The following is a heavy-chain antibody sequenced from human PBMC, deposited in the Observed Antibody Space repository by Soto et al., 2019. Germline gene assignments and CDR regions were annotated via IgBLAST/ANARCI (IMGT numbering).Heavy chain of an antibody. V-gene: IGHV3-23*01. CDR2: ISGSGGST. J-gene: IGHJ5*02. CDR3: AKSHVGRDYDSSGNCFDP. D-gene: IGHD3-22*01. CDR1: GFSRSRYA. Sequence: RLYCGAGGFSRSRYALSHDRKAPGKGLEWVSAISGSGGSTYYADSVKGRFTISRDNSKNTLYLQMNSLRAEDTAVYYCAKSHVGRDYDSSGNCFDPSGQGTLVTVSS.